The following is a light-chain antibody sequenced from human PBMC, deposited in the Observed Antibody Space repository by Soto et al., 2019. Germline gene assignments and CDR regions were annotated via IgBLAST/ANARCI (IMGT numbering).Light chain of an antibody. V-gene: IGLV2-23*02. CDR1: SSDVGSYNL. Sequence: QSVLTQPASVSGSPGQSITISCTGTSSDVGSYNLVSWYQQHPGKAPKLMIYEVSERPSGVSNRFSGSKSGNTASLTISGLQAEDEADYYCCSYAGRSTFYVFGTGTKVPVL. CDR2: EVS. CDR3: CSYAGRSTFYV. J-gene: IGLJ1*01.